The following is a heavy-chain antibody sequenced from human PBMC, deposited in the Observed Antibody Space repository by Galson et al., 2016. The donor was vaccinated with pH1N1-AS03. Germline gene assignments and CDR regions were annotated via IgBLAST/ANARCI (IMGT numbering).Heavy chain of an antibody. V-gene: IGHV3-23*01. CDR1: GFTFSSHA. CDR2: ISGSGCTT. J-gene: IGHJ4*02. D-gene: IGHD5/OR15-5a*01. CDR3: TKAPNAVSTGGEF. Sequence: SLRLSCAASGFTFSSHAMILVRQAPGKGLEWVSAISGSGCTTYYADSLKGRFTISRDNPKNTLHLQMNILAAADTAVYHCTKAPNAVSTGGEFWGQGTLVTVSS.